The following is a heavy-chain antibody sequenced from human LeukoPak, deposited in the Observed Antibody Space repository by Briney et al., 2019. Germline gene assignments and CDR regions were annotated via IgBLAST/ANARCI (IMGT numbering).Heavy chain of an antibody. J-gene: IGHJ4*02. CDR2: IKQDGSEK. CDR3: ARDQARLLWFGELSEGYFDY. Sequence: PGGSLRLSCAASGFTFSSYWMSWVRQAPGKGLEWVANIKQDGSEKYYVDSVKGRFTISRDNAKNSLYLQMNSLRAEDTAVYYCARDQARLLWFGELSEGYFDYWGQGTLVTVSS. CDR1: GFTFSSYW. D-gene: IGHD3-10*01. V-gene: IGHV3-7*01.